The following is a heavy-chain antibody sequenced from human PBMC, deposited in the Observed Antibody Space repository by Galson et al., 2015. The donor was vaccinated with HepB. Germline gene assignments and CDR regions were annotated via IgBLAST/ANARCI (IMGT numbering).Heavy chain of an antibody. D-gene: IGHD2-2*02. CDR3: AGVQKYCSSTSCYKGSAFDI. Sequence: SLRLSCAASGFTFSSYAMHWVRQAPGKGLEWVAVISYDGSNKYYADSVKGRFTISRDNSKNTLYLQMNSLRAEDTAVYYCAGVQKYCSSTSCYKGSAFDIWGQGTMVTVSS. V-gene: IGHV3-30-3*01. CDR1: GFTFSSYA. J-gene: IGHJ3*02. CDR2: ISYDGSNK.